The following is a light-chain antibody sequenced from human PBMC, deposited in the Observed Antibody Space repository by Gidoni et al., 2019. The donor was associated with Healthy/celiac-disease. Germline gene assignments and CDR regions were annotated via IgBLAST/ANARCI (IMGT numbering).Light chain of an antibody. J-gene: IGLJ2*01. V-gene: IGLV3-1*01. CDR2: QAS. CDR3: QAWDSSPVV. Sequence: SYQLTQTPSVSESPGQTDSITRSGDKMGDKYASWYQQKPGQSPVLCIYQASKRPSGIPERFSGSNSGNTATLTISGTQAMDEADYYCQAWDSSPVVFGGGTKLTVL. CDR1: KMGDKY.